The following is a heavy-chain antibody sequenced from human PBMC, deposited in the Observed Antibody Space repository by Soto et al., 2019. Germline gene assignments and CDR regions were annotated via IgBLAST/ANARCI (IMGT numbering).Heavy chain of an antibody. CDR2: IYYSGST. CDR1: GGSISSGDYY. D-gene: IGHD4-17*01. J-gene: IGHJ5*02. Sequence: SETLSLTCTVSGGSISSGDYYWSWIRQPPGKGLEWIGYIYYSGSTYYNPSLKSRVTISVDTSKNQFSLKLSAVTAADTAVYYCARGDYLSNPYNWFDPWGQGTLVTVSS. CDR3: ARGDYLSNPYNWFDP. V-gene: IGHV4-30-4*01.